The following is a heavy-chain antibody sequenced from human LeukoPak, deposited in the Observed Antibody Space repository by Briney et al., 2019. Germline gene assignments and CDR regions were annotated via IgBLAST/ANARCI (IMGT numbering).Heavy chain of an antibody. D-gene: IGHD3-9*01. CDR2: INSGGDYK. V-gene: IGHV3-21*01. Sequence: YPGGSLRLSCAASGFTFSSYAMSWVRQAPGKGLEWVSSINSGGDYKYYADSVKGRFTTSRDNAKNSLSLQLNTLRVEDTAIYYCARGHYDVLASSYKWTPDYWGQGTLVTVSS. CDR1: GFTFSSYA. CDR3: ARGHYDVLASSYKWTPDY. J-gene: IGHJ4*02.